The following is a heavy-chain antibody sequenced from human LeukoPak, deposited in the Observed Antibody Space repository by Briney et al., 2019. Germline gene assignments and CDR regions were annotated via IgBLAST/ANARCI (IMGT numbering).Heavy chain of an antibody. CDR3: ARGLGPLPSGGIAHTSGWYRHYYFAY. V-gene: IGHV4-34*01. CDR2: FNHSVSP. D-gene: IGHD6-19*01. J-gene: IGHJ4*02. CDR1: GGSFSSYY. Sequence: TESLSPASAVYGGSFSSYYWRWIRQLPGKGLEWIGAFNHSVSPNSNPSLKSRVTISREKSKNQSSLNLRSVTAADPPSDYGARGLGPLPSGGIAHTSGWYRHYYFAYSGQATLATVSS.